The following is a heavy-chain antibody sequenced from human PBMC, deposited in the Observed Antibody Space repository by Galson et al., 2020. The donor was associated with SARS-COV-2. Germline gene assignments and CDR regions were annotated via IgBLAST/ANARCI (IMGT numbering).Heavy chain of an antibody. CDR2: IRYDGSSK. Sequence: GGSLRLSCAASVFTFSSFGLHWVRQAPGKGLDWVAFIRYDGSSKYYADSVKGRFTISRDNSKNTLYLQMNSLRAEDTAVYYCAKPRSGRDYYYYMDVWGKGTTVTVSS. CDR1: VFTFSSFG. CDR3: AKPRSGRDYYYYMDV. D-gene: IGHD2-15*01. J-gene: IGHJ6*03. V-gene: IGHV3-30*02.